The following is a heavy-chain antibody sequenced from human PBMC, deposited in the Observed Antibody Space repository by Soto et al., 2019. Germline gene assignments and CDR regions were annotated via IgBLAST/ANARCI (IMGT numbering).Heavy chain of an antibody. J-gene: IGHJ2*01. CDR1: GFTFSNYG. Sequence: QVQLVESGGGVVQPGRSLRLSCAASGFTFSNYGIHWVRQAPGKGLEWVAVISYDGSNKYYADSVKGRFTISRDDSKNTLYLQMNSLRAEDTAVYYCASDRVGRSTWYFDLWGRGTLVTVSS. D-gene: IGHD2-2*01. CDR2: ISYDGSNK. V-gene: IGHV3-30*03. CDR3: ASDRVGRSTWYFDL.